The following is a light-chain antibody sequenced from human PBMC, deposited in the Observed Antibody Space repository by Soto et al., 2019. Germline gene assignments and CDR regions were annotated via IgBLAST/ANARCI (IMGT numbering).Light chain of an antibody. CDR2: KVS. Sequence: DVVMTQSPLALAVTLGQPASLSCRSSQSLVYNDGNIYLNWFQQRPGQSPRRLIYKVSNRDSGVPDRFSGSGSGTDFTLTISSLEPEDFAVYYCQQRSNRPTFGGGTTGDIK. CDR3: QQRSNRPT. CDR1: QSLVYNDGNIY. V-gene: IGKV2-30*01. J-gene: IGKJ4*01.